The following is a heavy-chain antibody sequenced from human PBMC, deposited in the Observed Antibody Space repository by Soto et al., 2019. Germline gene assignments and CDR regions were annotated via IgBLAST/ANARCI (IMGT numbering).Heavy chain of an antibody. J-gene: IGHJ4*01. CDR2: IYNNEDT. CDR3: ARDSGKFNYLDD. Sequence: QVQLQESGPGLVKPSQTLSLTCSVSGDSVSNGGYYWNWIRQHPGKGLEWIAYIYNNEDTFYNPSLKSRVTISADSSKNEFSLKLTSVTAADTAVYYCARDSGKFNYLDDWGQGILVIVSS. CDR1: GDSVSNGGYY. V-gene: IGHV4-31*03.